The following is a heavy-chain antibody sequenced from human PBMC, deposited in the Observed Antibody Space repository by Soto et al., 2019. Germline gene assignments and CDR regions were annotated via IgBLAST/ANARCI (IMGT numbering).Heavy chain of an antibody. CDR1: GFTFDDYA. Sequence: PGGSLRLSCAASGFTFDDYAMHWVRQAPGKGLEWVSGISWNSGSIGYADSVKGRFTISRDNAKNSLYLQMNSLRAEDTALYYCAKSPLRYFDIPDCWGQGTLVTVSS. CDR3: AKSPLRYFDIPDC. CDR2: ISWNSGSI. D-gene: IGHD3-9*01. V-gene: IGHV3-9*01. J-gene: IGHJ4*02.